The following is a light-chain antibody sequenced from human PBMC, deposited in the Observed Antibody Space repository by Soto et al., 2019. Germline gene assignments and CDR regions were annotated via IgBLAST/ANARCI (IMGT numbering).Light chain of an antibody. Sequence: QAVVTQPPSVSGAPGQWVTVSCTGNSSNIGAGYDVHWYQRLPGTAPRLLIFGNSHRPSGVPDRFSGSKSGSSASLAITGLQAEDEADYYCQSYDSSLNSWVFGGGTKVTVL. CDR1: SSNIGAGYD. CDR3: QSYDSSLNSWV. CDR2: GNS. J-gene: IGLJ3*02. V-gene: IGLV1-40*01.